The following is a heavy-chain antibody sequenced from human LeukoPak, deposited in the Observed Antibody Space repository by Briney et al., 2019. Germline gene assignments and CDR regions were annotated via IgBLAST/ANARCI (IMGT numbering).Heavy chain of an antibody. CDR2: INWNGGIT. CDR3: ARVIITTGGFDYGMDV. J-gene: IGHJ6*02. CDR1: GFTFDDYG. V-gene: IGHV3-20*04. D-gene: IGHD3-9*01. Sequence: PGGSLRLSCAASGFTFDDYGMSWVRQAPGKGLEWVSGINWNGGITGYADSVKGRFTISRDNAKNSLYLQMNSLRAEDTAVYYCARVIITTGGFDYGMDVWGQGTTVTVSS.